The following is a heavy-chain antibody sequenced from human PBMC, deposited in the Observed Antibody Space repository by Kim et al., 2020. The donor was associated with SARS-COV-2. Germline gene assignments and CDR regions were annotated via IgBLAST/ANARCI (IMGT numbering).Heavy chain of an antibody. CDR1: GYTFTSYY. CDR3: ARVPRIQLWSPSYGMDV. J-gene: IGHJ6*02. V-gene: IGHV1-46*01. Sequence: ASVKVSCKASGYTFTSYYMHWVRQAPGQGLEWMGIINPSGGSTSYAQKFQGRVTMTRDTPTSTVYMELSSLRSDDTAVYYCARVPRIQLWSPSYGMDVWGQGTTVTVSS. D-gene: IGHD5-18*01. CDR2: INPSGGST.